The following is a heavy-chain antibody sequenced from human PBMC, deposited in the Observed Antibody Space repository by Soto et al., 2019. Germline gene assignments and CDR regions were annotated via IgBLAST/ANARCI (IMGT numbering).Heavy chain of an antibody. Sequence: PGGSLRLSCAASGFTVSNSYMSWVRQAPGKGLEWVSVIYSGGSTYYADSVKGRFTISRDSSKNMLYLQMNSLRAEDTAVYYCARGFQSSFGYWGQGTLVTVSS. CDR3: ARGFQSSFGY. V-gene: IGHV3-53*01. CDR2: IYSGGST. CDR1: GFTVSNSY. D-gene: IGHD2-21*01. J-gene: IGHJ4*02.